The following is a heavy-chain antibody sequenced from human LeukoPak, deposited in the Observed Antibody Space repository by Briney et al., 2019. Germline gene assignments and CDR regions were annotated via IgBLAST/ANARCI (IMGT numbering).Heavy chain of an antibody. CDR1: GGSISSSSYY. CDR2: IYHSGST. D-gene: IGHD4-17*01. J-gene: IGHJ4*02. Sequence: SETLSLTCTVSGGSISSSSYYWGWLRQPPGKGLEWIGSIYHSGSTYYNPSLKSRVTISLDTSKNQFSLKLSSVTAADAAVYYCASQGLGDHGDYEDYWGQGTLVTVS. V-gene: IGHV4-39*07. CDR3: ASQGLGDHGDYEDY.